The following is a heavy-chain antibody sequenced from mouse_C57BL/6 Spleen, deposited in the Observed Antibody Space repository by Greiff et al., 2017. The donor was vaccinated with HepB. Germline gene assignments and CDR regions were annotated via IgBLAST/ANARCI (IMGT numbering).Heavy chain of an antibody. D-gene: IGHD1-1*01. CDR1: GYTFTSYW. Sequence: QVQLQQPGAELVRPGSSVKLSCKASGYTFTSYWMYWVKQRPGQGLEWIGNIYPSDSETHYNQKFKDKATLTVDKSSSTAYMQLSRLTSEDSAVYYCAREAITTVARAMDYWGQGTSVTVSS. J-gene: IGHJ4*01. V-gene: IGHV1-61*01. CDR3: AREAITTVARAMDY. CDR2: IYPSDSET.